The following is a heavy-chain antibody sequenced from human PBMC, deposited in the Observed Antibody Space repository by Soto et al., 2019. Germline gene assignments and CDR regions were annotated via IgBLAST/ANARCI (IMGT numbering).Heavy chain of an antibody. Sequence: QVQLQQWGAGLLKPSETLSLTCAVYGGSFSGYYWSWIRQPPGKGLEWIVEINHSGSTNYTPSLKSRVTISVDTSKNQFSLKLRSVTAADTAVYYCARAPRQQLAPFGPWGQGTLVTVSS. CDR2: INHSGST. CDR3: ARAPRQQLAPFGP. V-gene: IGHV4-34*01. CDR1: GGSFSGYY. J-gene: IGHJ5*02. D-gene: IGHD6-13*01.